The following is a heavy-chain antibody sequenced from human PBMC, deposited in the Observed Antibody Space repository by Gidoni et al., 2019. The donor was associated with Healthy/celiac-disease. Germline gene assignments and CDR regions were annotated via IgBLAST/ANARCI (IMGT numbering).Heavy chain of an antibody. CDR2: IYPGDSDT. CDR3: ARREFGETAMAEDAFDI. J-gene: IGHJ3*02. Sequence: EVQLVQSGAAVKKPGESLTISCKGSGYSFTSYWIGWVRQMPGKGLEWMGIIYPGDSDTRYSPSFQGQVTSSADKSISTAYLQWSSLKASDTAMYYCARREFGETAMAEDAFDIWGQGTMVTVSS. D-gene: IGHD5-18*01. CDR1: GYSFTSYW. V-gene: IGHV5-51*01.